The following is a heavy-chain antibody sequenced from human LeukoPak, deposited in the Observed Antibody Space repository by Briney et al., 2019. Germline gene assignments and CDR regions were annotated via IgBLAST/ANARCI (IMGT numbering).Heavy chain of an antibody. V-gene: IGHV1-69*13. J-gene: IGHJ5*02. D-gene: IGHD3-22*01. CDR2: IIPIFGTA. CDR3: ATHLGDYYDSSGGWFDP. CDR1: GGTFSSYA. Sequence: ASVKVSCKASGGTFSSYAISWVRQAPGQGLEWMGGIIPIFGTANYAQKFQGRVYMELSSLRSEDTAVYYCATHLGDYYDSSGGWFDPWGQGTLVTVSS.